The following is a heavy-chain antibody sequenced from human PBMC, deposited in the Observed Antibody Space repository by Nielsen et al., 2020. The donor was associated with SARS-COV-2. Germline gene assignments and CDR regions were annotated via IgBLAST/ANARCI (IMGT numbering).Heavy chain of an antibody. CDR3: ASLYSSGWPRRHYYYYYMDV. J-gene: IGHJ6*03. V-gene: IGHV4-34*01. CDR1: GGSFSGYY. CDR2: INHSGST. D-gene: IGHD6-19*01. Sequence: SATLSLTCAVYGGSFSGYYWSWIRPPPGKGLEWIGEINHSGSTNYNPSLKSRVTISVYTSKNQFSLKLSTVTAADTAVYYCASLYSSGWPRRHYYYYYMDVWGKGTTVTVSS.